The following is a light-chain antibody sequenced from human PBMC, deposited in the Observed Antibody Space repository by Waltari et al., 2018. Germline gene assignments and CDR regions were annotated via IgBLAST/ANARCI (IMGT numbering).Light chain of an antibody. CDR1: NSDVGAYNY. CDR2: EVT. Sequence: QSVLTQPPSATGSPGQSVTISCTGTNSDVGAYNYVSWYQQHPGKVPKLLIYEVTKRTSGVPVRFSGSKSGNTASLTVSGLQADDEADYYCSSYAHNNHFVFGTGTKVTVL. CDR3: SSYAHNNHFV. J-gene: IGLJ1*01. V-gene: IGLV2-8*01.